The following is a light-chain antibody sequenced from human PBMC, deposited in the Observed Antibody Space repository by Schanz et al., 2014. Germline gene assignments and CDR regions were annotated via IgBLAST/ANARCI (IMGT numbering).Light chain of an antibody. CDR3: SSYAGRNANWV. CDR1: SSDVGGYNY. CDR2: EVS. Sequence: QSALTQPPSASGSPGQSVTISCTGTSSDVGGYNYVSWYQHHPGKAPKLMISEVSKRPSGVPDRFSGSKSGNTASLTVSGLQADDEADYYCSSYAGRNANWVFGGGTKLTVL. J-gene: IGLJ3*02. V-gene: IGLV2-8*01.